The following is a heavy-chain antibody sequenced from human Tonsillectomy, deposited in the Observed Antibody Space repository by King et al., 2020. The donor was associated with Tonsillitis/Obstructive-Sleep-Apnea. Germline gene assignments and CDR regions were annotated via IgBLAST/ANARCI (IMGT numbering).Heavy chain of an antibody. D-gene: IGHD2-15*01. J-gene: IGHJ4*02. Sequence: VQLQQWGAGLLKPSETLSLTCAVYGGSFSGYYWSWIRQPPGKGLEWIGEINHSGSTNYNPSLKSRVTISVDTSKNQFSLKLSSVTAADTAVYYCAREVDYYFEYWGQGTLVTVSS. CDR3: AREVDYYFEY. CDR2: INHSGST. CDR1: GGSFSGYY. V-gene: IGHV4-34*01.